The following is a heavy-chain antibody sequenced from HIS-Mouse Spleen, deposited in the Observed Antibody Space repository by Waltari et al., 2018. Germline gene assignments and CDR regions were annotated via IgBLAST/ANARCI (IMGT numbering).Heavy chain of an antibody. CDR3: AKDKHHAFDY. Sequence: QVQLVESGGGVVQPGRSLRLSCAASGFTFSSYCLHWVRQAPGKGLDVGAVISYDGSNKYYADSVKGRFTISRDNSKNTLYLQMNSLRAEDTAVYYCAKDKHHAFDYWGQGTLVTVSS. J-gene: IGHJ4*02. CDR1: GFTFSSYC. V-gene: IGHV3-30*18. CDR2: ISYDGSNK.